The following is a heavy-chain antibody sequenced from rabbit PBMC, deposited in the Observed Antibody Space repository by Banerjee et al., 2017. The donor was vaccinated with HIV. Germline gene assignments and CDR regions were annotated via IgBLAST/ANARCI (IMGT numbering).Heavy chain of an antibody. CDR3: ARDFYDIGGGGSYDL. CDR2: IYIGSGYT. CDR1: GIDFSSSYW. J-gene: IGHJ3*01. D-gene: IGHD8-1*01. V-gene: IGHV1S40*01. Sequence: QSLEESGGDLVKPGASLTLTCTASGIDFSSSYWICWVRQAPGKGLEWIGCIYIGSGYTYYASWAKGRFTISKTSSTTVTLQMTSLTAADTATYFCARDFYDIGGGGSYDLWGQGTLVTVS.